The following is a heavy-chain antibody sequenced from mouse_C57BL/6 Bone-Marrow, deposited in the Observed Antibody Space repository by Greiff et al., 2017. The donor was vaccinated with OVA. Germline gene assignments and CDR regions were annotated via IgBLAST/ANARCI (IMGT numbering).Heavy chain of an antibody. Sequence: VQLKESGPELVKPGASVKIPCKASGYTFTDYNMDWVKQSHGKSLEWIGDINPNNGGTIYNQKFKGKATLTVDKSSSTAYMELRSLTSEDTAVYYCARRDSSGYYAMDYWGQGTSVTVSS. CDR3: ARRDSSGYYAMDY. J-gene: IGHJ4*01. D-gene: IGHD3-2*02. V-gene: IGHV1-18*01. CDR1: GYTFTDYN. CDR2: INPNNGGT.